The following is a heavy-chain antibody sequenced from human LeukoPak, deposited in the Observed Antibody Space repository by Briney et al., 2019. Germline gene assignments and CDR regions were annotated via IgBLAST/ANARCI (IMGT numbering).Heavy chain of an antibody. Sequence: GGSQRLSCAASGLTFSDYYMSWIRQAPGKGLEWVSYISSSGSYAKCADSVKGRFTISRDNAKNSLDLQMNSLRADDTAVYYCARELGLNLWGQGTLDTVSS. V-gene: IGHV3-11*05. D-gene: IGHD7-27*01. CDR3: ARELGLNL. J-gene: IGHJ5*02. CDR1: GLTFSDYY. CDR2: ISSSGSYA.